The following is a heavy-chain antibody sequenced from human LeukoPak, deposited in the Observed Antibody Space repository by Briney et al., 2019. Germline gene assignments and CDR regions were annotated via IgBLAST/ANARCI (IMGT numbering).Heavy chain of an antibody. D-gene: IGHD3-10*01. CDR2: ISSSSSYT. Sequence: GGSLRLSCAASGFSLSDYYMSWIRQAPGKGLEWVSYISSSSSYTNYADSVKGRFTISRDNAKNSLYLQMNSLRAEDTAVYYCARARYGSGRAFDYWGQGTLVTVSS. CDR3: ARARYGSGRAFDY. CDR1: GFSLSDYY. J-gene: IGHJ4*02. V-gene: IGHV3-11*05.